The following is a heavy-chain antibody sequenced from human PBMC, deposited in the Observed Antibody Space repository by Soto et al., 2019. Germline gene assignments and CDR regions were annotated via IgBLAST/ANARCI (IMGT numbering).Heavy chain of an antibody. V-gene: IGHV3-74*01. D-gene: IGHD3-16*02. CDR1: GFTFNNCW. Sequence: EVQLVESGGGLVQPGGSLRLSCAASGFTFNNCWLHWVRQGPGKGLEWVSRINTDGSDTSYADSVKGRFAISRDNAKSTLFLQMDSLRAEDTAVYYCASRGQISGLEYWGQRTLVTVYS. J-gene: IGHJ4*02. CDR3: ASRGQISGLEY. CDR2: INTDGSDT.